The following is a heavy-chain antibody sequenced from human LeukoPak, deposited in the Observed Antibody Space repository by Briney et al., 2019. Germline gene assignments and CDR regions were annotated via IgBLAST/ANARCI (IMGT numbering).Heavy chain of an antibody. CDR1: GVTFSNAW. J-gene: IGHJ4*02. Sequence: GGSLRLSCAASGVTFSNAWMSWVRQAPGKGLEWVGRIKSKTDGGTTDYAAAVKGRFTISRDDSKNTVYLQVNSLKTEDTAVYYCTTAAPYYDSYYFDYWGQGTLVTVSS. CDR2: IKSKTDGGTT. V-gene: IGHV3-15*01. CDR3: TTAAPYYDSYYFDY. D-gene: IGHD3-22*01.